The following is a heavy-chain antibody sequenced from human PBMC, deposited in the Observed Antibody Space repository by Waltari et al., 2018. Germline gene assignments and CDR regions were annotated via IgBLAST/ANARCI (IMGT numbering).Heavy chain of an antibody. Sequence: QLQLQESGPGLVKPSETLSLTCTVSGGSLRSSSYYWGWIRQPPGKGLEWIGSIYYSGSTYYNPSLKSRVTISVDTSKNQFSLKLSSVTAADTAVYYCAGASSWSLEYFQHWGQGTLVTVSS. CDR2: IYYSGST. D-gene: IGHD6-13*01. CDR1: GGSLRSSSYY. CDR3: AGASSWSLEYFQH. J-gene: IGHJ1*01. V-gene: IGHV4-39*01.